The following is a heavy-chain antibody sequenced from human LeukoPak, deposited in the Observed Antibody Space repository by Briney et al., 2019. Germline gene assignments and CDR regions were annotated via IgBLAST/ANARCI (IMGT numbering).Heavy chain of an antibody. CDR3: ARVLRLKLHYYYGMDV. CDR1: GFTFSSYA. CDR2: ISYDGSNK. D-gene: IGHD2-15*01. J-gene: IGHJ6*02. V-gene: IGHV3-30-3*01. Sequence: GGSLRLSCAASGFTFSSYAMHWVRQAPGKGLEWVAVISYDGSNKNYADSVKGRFTISRDNSKNTLYLQMNSLRAEDTAVYYCARVLRLKLHYYYGMDVWGQGTTVTVSS.